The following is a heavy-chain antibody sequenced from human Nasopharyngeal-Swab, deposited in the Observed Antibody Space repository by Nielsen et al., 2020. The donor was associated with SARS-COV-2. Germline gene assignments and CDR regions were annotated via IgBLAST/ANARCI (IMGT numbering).Heavy chain of an antibody. D-gene: IGHD1-7*01. J-gene: IGHJ6*02. Sequence: GESLKISCAASGFTFSNYDMNWVRQAPGKGLEWVAVISYDGPNKYYADSVKGRFTVSRDNSKNPLYLQLNSLRAEDTAVYYCARPRRELRVYYGMDVWGQGTTVTVSS. CDR3: ARPRRELRVYYGMDV. CDR2: ISYDGPNK. CDR1: GFTFSNYD. V-gene: IGHV3-30-3*01.